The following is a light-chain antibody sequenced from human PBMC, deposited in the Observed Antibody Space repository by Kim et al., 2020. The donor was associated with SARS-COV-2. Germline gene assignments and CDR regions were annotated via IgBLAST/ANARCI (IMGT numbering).Light chain of an antibody. CDR3: LVWDSSTKGV. Sequence: SYELTQPPSVSVSPGQTASITCSGDKLGDKYVCWYQQKPGQSPAPVIFQDTKRPSGIPERFSGSKSGITATLTISGTQPTDEAYYYCLVWDSSTKGVIGG. CDR1: KLGDKY. CDR2: QDT. J-gene: IGLJ3*02. V-gene: IGLV3-1*01.